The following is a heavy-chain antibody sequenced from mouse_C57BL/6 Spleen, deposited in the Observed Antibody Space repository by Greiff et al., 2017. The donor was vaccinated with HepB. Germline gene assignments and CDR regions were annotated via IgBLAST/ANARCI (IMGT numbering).Heavy chain of an antibody. Sequence: EVQWVESEGGLVQPGSSMKLSCTASGFTFSDYYMAWVRQVPEKGLEWVANINYDGSSTYYLDSLKSRFIISRDNAKNILYLQMSSLKSEDTATYYCARALGYWYFDVWGTGTTVTVSS. V-gene: IGHV5-16*01. J-gene: IGHJ1*03. CDR3: ARALGYWYFDV. D-gene: IGHD4-1*01. CDR1: GFTFSDYY. CDR2: INYDGSST.